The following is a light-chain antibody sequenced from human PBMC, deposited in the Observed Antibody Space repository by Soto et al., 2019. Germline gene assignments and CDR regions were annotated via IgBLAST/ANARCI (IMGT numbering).Light chain of an antibody. CDR2: EVS. CDR1: SGDGGVYKF. Sequence: QSLLTEPACVAVSPGQSITVSCTGTSGDGGVYKFVAWYQQHPGKAPKLIRYEVSNRPSGVSSRFSGSMSGNTASLTISGLQAQDEADYYCGSYTGTIYVFGTGPTV. V-gene: IGLV2-14*01. J-gene: IGLJ1*01. CDR3: GSYTGTIYV.